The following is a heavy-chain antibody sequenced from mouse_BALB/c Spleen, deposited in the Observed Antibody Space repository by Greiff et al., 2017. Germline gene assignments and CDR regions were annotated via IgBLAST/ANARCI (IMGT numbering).Heavy chain of an antibody. CDR1: GYSITSGYY. J-gene: IGHJ1*01. CDR3: AREASWYFDV. Sequence: EVQLVESGPGLVKPSQSLSLTCSVTGYSITSGYYWNWIRQFPGNKLEWMGYISYDGSNNYNPSLKNRISITRDTSKNQFFLKLNSVTTEDTATYYCAREASWYFDVWGAGTTVTVSS. V-gene: IGHV3-6*02. CDR2: ISYDGSN.